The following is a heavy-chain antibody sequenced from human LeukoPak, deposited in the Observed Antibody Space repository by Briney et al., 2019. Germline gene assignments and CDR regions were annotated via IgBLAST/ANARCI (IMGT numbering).Heavy chain of an antibody. J-gene: IGHJ5*02. CDR3: AGLVVRAAAGTSWFDP. V-gene: IGHV4-59*08. D-gene: IGHD6-13*01. Sequence: PSETLSLTCTVSGGSISSYYWSWIRQPPGKGLEWIGYIYYSGSTNYNPSLKSRVTISVDTSKNQFSLKLSSVTAADTAVYYCAGLVVRAAAGTSWFDPWGQGTLVTVSS. CDR1: GGSISSYY. CDR2: IYYSGST.